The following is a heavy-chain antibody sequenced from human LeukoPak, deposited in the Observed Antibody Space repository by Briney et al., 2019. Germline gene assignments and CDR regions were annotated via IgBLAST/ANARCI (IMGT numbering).Heavy chain of an antibody. D-gene: IGHD5-18*01. Sequence: SETLSLTCAVYGGSFSGYYWSWIRQPPGKGLEWIGEINHSGSTNYNPSLKSRVTISVDTSKNQFSLKLSSVAAADTALYYCARLVGGYSYRNWGQGTLVTVSS. J-gene: IGHJ4*02. CDR3: ARLVGGYSYRN. CDR1: GGSFSGYY. CDR2: INHSGST. V-gene: IGHV4-34*01.